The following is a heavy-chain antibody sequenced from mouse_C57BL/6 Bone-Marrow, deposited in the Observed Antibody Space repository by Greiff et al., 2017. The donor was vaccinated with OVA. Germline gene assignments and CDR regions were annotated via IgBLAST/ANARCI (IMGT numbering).Heavy chain of an antibody. D-gene: IGHD2-4*01. Sequence: VQLVESGAELVRPGTSVKVSCKASGYAFTNYLIEWVKQRPGQGLEWIGVINPGSGGTNYNEKFKGKATLTADKSSSTAYMQLSSLTSEDSAVYFCAREGDYDYFAYWGQGTLVTVSA. CDR3: AREGDYDYFAY. CDR2: INPGSGGT. V-gene: IGHV1-54*01. CDR1: GYAFTNYL. J-gene: IGHJ3*01.